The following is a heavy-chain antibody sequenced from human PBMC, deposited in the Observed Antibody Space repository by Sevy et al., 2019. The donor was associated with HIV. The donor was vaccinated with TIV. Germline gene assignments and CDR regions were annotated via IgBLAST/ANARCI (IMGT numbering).Heavy chain of an antibody. V-gene: IGHV4-39*01. CDR1: GGSISSSSYY. CDR2: IYYSGST. J-gene: IGHJ6*02. D-gene: IGHD5-12*01. Sequence: SETLSLTCTVSGGSISSSSYYWGWIRQPPGKGLEWIGSIYYSGSTYYNPSLKSRVTISVDTSKNQFSLKRSSVTAADTAVYYCARLAAKRDGYPEGFYYYYRMDVWGQGTTVTVSS. CDR3: ARLAAKRDGYPEGFYYYYRMDV.